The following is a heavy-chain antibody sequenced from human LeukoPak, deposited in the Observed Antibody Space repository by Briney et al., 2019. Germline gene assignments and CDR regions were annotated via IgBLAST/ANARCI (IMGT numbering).Heavy chain of an antibody. CDR1: GGSISSYY. D-gene: IGHD3-22*01. V-gene: IGHV4-59*01. CDR3: ARQDYYDSSGYYMPPEYFQH. CDR2: IYYSGST. Sequence: SETLSLTCTVSGGSISSYYWSWIRQPPGKGLEWIGYIYYSGSTNYNPSLKSRVTISVDTSKNQFSLKLSSVTAADTAVYYCARQDYYDSSGYYMPPEYFQHWGQGTLVTVSS. J-gene: IGHJ1*01.